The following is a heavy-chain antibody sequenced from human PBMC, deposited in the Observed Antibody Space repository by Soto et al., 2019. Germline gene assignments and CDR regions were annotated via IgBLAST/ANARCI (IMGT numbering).Heavy chain of an antibody. CDR2: ISAYNGNT. CDR3: AGVVFGLRFLEWVPRHKYNGMEV. Sequence: ASVKVSCKASGYTFTSYGISWVRQAPGQGLEWMGWISAYNGNTNYAQKLQGRVTMTTDTSTSTAYMELRSLRSDDTAVYYCAGVVFGLRFLEWVPRHKYNGMEVLGQGLMVTVSS. V-gene: IGHV1-18*01. D-gene: IGHD3-3*01. CDR1: GYTFTSYG. J-gene: IGHJ6*02.